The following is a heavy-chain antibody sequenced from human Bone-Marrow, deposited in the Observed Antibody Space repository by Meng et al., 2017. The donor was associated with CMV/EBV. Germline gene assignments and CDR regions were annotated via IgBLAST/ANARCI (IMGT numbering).Heavy chain of an antibody. CDR1: GYSFTSYG. Sequence: ASVKVSCKASGYSFTSYGISWVRQAPGQGLEWMGWISAYNGNTNFAQNLQDRVTMTTDTSTRIAYMELRSLRSDDTAVYYCARGAVVTPQGGNAFDIWGQGTMVTVSS. J-gene: IGHJ3*02. CDR2: ISAYNGNT. CDR3: ARGAVVTPQGGNAFDI. V-gene: IGHV1-18*04. D-gene: IGHD4-23*01.